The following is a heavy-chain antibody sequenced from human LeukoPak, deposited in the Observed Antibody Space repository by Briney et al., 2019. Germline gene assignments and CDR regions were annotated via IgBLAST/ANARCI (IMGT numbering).Heavy chain of an antibody. V-gene: IGHV4-59*08. CDR2: IYYSGTT. CDR1: GGSMRYYY. J-gene: IGHJ4*02. Sequence: SETLTLTCTASGGSMRYYYWSWIWQPPGKGLEWIGYIYYSGTTDYNPSLKSRVTISIDTSKNQFSLKLTSVTATVTAVYFCAKGMATVTGGMDYWPQEPLVTVSS. D-gene: IGHD4-17*01. CDR3: AKGMATVTGGMDY.